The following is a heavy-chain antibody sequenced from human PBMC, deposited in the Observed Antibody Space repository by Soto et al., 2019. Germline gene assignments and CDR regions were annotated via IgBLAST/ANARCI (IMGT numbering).Heavy chain of an antibody. Sequence: SETLSLTCSVSGGAISSGGSYWSWISQHPGKGLEWIGYIYYSGSTYYNPSLKSRVTISADTSKNQFSLKLSSVTAADTAVYYCARDLRRSYHYGMDVWGQGTTVTVSS. CDR3: ARDLRRSYHYGMDV. D-gene: IGHD3-16*01. CDR1: GGAISSGGSY. V-gene: IGHV4-31*03. J-gene: IGHJ6*02. CDR2: IYYSGST.